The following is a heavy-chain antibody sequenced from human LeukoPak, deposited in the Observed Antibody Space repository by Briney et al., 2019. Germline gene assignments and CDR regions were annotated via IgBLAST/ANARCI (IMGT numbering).Heavy chain of an antibody. D-gene: IGHD5/OR15-5a*01. CDR1: AGSTGSSSSY. J-gene: IGHJ4*02. CDR3: ARWVSTPRGYFDY. CDR2: IYYSGNT. Sequence: SETMSLTCTVSAGSTGSSSSYWGWILQPPGKGLEWIGNIYYSGNTFYNPSLKRRVTISVETSKNQFSLRLSSVTAADTAFYYCARWVSTPRGYFDYWGQGTLVTVSS. V-gene: IGHV4-39*01.